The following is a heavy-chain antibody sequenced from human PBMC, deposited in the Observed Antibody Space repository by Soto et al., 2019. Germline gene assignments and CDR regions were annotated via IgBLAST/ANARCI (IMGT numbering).Heavy chain of an antibody. CDR1: GFTFSSYA. CDR2: LSGSGVST. J-gene: IGHJ6*02. CDR3: AKGGGSKFYYDTSSYHQYYSHALDD. D-gene: IGHD3-22*01. Sequence: GGSLRLSCAASGFTFSSYAMTWVRQAPGKGLEWVSALSGSGVSTYYADSVKGRFTISRDNSKNTLYLQMNSLRDEDTAVYYCAKGGGSKFYYDTSSYHQYYSHALDDPGQATRVTVSS. V-gene: IGHV3-23*01.